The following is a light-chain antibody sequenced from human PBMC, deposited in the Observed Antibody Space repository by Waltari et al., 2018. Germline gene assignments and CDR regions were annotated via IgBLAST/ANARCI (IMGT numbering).Light chain of an antibody. CDR1: SSDVGNYIL. CDR2: EDT. J-gene: IGLJ3*02. CDR3: SSYAGSSTLV. V-gene: IGLV2-23*01. Sequence: QSALTQPASVSASPGQSMTISCTGTSSDVGNYILVSWYQQHPGKAPKLMIYEDTKRPSGVSNRFSGSKSGNTASLTISGLQAEDEADYFCSSYAGSSTLVFGGGTNLTVL.